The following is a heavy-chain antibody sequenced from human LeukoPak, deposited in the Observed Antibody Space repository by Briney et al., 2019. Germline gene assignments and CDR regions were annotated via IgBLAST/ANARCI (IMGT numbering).Heavy chain of an antibody. D-gene: IGHD3-10*01. CDR2: IYSGGST. Sequence: PGGSLRLSCAASGFTVSSNYMTWVRQAPGKGLEWVSVIYSGGSTYYADSVKGRFIISRDNSKNTLYLQMNSLRAEDTAVYYCARDRLIMVRGLPDYWGQGTLVTVSS. V-gene: IGHV3-66*01. J-gene: IGHJ4*02. CDR1: GFTVSSNY. CDR3: ARDRLIMVRGLPDY.